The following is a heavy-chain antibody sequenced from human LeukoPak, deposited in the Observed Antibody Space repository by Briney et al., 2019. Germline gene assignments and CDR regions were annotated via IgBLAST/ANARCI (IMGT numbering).Heavy chain of an antibody. CDR3: AKDRIQFCRSSTCHGYFDY. CDR2: ISSSSSYI. Sequence: GGSLRLSCAASGFTFSSYSMNWVRQAPGKGLEWVSSISSSSSYIYYADSVKGRFTISRDNAKNSLYLQMNSLRAEDTAAYYCAKDRIQFCRSSTCHGYFDYWGQGILVTVSS. J-gene: IGHJ4*02. V-gene: IGHV3-21*01. D-gene: IGHD2-2*01. CDR1: GFTFSSYS.